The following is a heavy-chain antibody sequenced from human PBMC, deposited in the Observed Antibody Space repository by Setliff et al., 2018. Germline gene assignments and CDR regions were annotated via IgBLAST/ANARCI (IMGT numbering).Heavy chain of an antibody. Sequence: GGSLRLSCAASGFTFSDAWMSWVRQAPGKGLEWVGRIKSKTDGGTTDYAAPVKGRFTISRDDSKNTLYLQLNSLKTEDTAVYYCTTELLWFGDGGGGYWGQGTLVTVSS. CDR3: TTELLWFGDGGGGY. V-gene: IGHV3-15*01. D-gene: IGHD3-10*01. J-gene: IGHJ4*02. CDR2: IKSKTDGGTT. CDR1: GFTFSDAW.